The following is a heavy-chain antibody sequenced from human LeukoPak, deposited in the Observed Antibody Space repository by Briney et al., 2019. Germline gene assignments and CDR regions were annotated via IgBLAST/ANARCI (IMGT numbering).Heavy chain of an antibody. V-gene: IGHV1-2*02. J-gene: IGHJ4*02. CDR1: GYTFTGHY. Sequence: ASVKVSCKASGYTFTGHYIHWVRQAPGQGLEWMGWINPNTGGAKFAQKFQTRVTMTRDTSISTAYMELSRLRSDDTAVYYCARRDYFDYWGQGTLVTVSS. CDR3: ARRDYFDY. CDR2: INPNTGGA.